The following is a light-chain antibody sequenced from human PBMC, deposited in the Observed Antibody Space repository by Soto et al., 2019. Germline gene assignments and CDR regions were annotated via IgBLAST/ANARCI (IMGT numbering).Light chain of an antibody. CDR3: QQTASTPYT. CDR2: AAS. V-gene: IGKV1-39*01. J-gene: IGKJ2*01. Sequence: DTPMTQSPSSLSASVGDRVTITCRASQSINTYLNWYQQKPGEAPNLLIYAASSLQSGVPPRFSGSGSETHFTLTISSLQPEDFATYYCQQTASTPYTFGQGTELYI. CDR1: QSINTY.